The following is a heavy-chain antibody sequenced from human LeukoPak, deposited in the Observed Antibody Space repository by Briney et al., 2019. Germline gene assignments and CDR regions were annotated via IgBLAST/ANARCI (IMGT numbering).Heavy chain of an antibody. D-gene: IGHD2-15*01. V-gene: IGHV4-4*07. CDR2: SYTSGST. Sequence: SETLSLTCTVACGSISSYYWSWIRQPAGKGLEWIGRSYTSGSTNYNPSLKSRVTMSVDTSKNQFSLKLSSVTAADTAVYYCARDSSGYCSGGSCPLVFDYWGQGTLVTVSS. J-gene: IGHJ4*02. CDR3: ARDSSGYCSGGSCPLVFDY. CDR1: CGSISSYY.